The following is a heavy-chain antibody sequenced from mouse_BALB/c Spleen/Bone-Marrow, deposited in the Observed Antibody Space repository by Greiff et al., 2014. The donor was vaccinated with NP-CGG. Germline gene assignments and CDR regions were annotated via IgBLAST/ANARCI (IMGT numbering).Heavy chain of an antibody. J-gene: IGHJ2*01. D-gene: IGHD2-5*01. CDR2: IYPGGGYT. CDR1: GYTFTNYY. CDR3: ARDSNFKDYFDY. Sequence: QVQLQQPGAELVRPGTSVKISCKASGYTFTNYYLGWVKQRPGHGLEWIGDIYPGGGYTNYNEEFKGKATLTADTSSSTAYKQLSGLTSEDSAVYFRARDSNFKDYFDYWGQGTTLTVSS. V-gene: IGHV1-63*02.